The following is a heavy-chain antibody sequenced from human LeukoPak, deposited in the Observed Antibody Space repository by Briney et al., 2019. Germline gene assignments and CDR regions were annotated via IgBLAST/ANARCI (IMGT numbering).Heavy chain of an antibody. CDR1: GYTFTTYG. J-gene: IGHJ3*02. V-gene: IGHV1-18*01. D-gene: IGHD3-22*01. CDR2: ISTYNGKT. CDR3: ARVPPPYYYDSSGAFDI. Sequence: ASVKVSCTASGYTFTTYGISWVRQAPGQGLEWMGWISTYNGKTKNAEKVQGRVTMTTDTSTSTAYLELRSLRSDDTAVYYCARVPPPYYYDSSGAFDIWGQGTMVTVSS.